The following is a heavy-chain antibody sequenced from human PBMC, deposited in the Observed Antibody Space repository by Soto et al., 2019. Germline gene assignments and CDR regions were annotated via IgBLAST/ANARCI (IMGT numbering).Heavy chain of an antibody. V-gene: IGHV3-23*01. Sequence: GGSLRLSCAASGFTFSNYAMSWVRQTPGKGLEWVSAISGSGGSSYYADSVKGRFTISSDNSKNTLYLQMSSLRAEDTAVYYCAMNSGYYPFDYWGQGTLVTVS. CDR2: ISGSGGSS. D-gene: IGHD3-22*01. CDR3: AMNSGYYPFDY. CDR1: GFTFSNYA. J-gene: IGHJ4*02.